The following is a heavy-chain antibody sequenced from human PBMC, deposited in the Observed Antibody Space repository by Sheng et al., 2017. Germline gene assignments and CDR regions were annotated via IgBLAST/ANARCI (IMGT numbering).Heavy chain of an antibody. D-gene: IGHD2-2*01. CDR2: VIPIFGKP. CDR3: AKESGLGXRRTSCYGPSGLRRGWFDS. Sequence: QVHLLQSGAEVKRPGSSVKVSCKASGGIFSSFGINWVRQAPGQGLEWMGGVIPIFGKPNYAQEFQGRVTITTDESTTTTYMEMTSLKSEDTAVYYCAKESGLGXRRTSCYGPSGLRRGWFDSWGQGTLVTVSS. J-gene: IGHJ5*01. CDR1: GGIFSSFG. V-gene: IGHV1-69*05.